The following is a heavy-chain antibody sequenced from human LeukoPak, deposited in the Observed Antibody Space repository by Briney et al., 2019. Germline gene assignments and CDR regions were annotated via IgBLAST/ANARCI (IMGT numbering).Heavy chain of an antibody. J-gene: IGHJ4*02. CDR2: IWSDGSNK. Sequence: GGSLRLSCAASGFTFSNYGMHWVRQAPGKGLEWVVVIWSDGSNKKYADSVKGRFTISRDNSKNTLYLQMNSLRAEDTAVYYCARGYCSGGGCFDYWGQGTLVTVSS. D-gene: IGHD2-15*01. V-gene: IGHV3-33*08. CDR1: GFTFSNYG. CDR3: ARGYCSGGGCFDY.